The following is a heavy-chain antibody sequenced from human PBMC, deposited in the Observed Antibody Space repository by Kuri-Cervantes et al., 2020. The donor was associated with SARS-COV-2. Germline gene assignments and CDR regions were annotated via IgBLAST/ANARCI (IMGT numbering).Heavy chain of an antibody. V-gene: IGHV3-23*01. Sequence: GESLKISCAASGFTFSSYAMSWVRQAPGKGLEWVSAISGSGGSTYYADSVKGRFTISRDNSKNMLYLQMNSLRAKDTAVYYCAKGDYCSSTSCYSYYYYYGMDVWGQGTTVTVSS. J-gene: IGHJ6*02. D-gene: IGHD2-2*01. CDR1: GFTFSSYA. CDR2: ISGSGGST. CDR3: AKGDYCSSTSCYSYYYYYGMDV.